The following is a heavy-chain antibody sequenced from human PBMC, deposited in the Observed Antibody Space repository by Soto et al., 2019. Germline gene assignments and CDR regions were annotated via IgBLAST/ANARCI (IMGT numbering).Heavy chain of an antibody. Sequence: EVQLVESGGGLVQPGGSLKLSCAASGFTLSGSAVHWVRQASGKGLEWVGRITSKTYNYATAYAASVKGRFTISIDDSKNTAYLQMNSLKIEDTAVYYCTRHQYGIPFDYLGQGTLVTVSS. CDR1: GFTLSGSA. CDR2: ITSKTYNYAT. D-gene: IGHD2-8*01. J-gene: IGHJ4*02. CDR3: TRHQYGIPFDY. V-gene: IGHV3-73*02.